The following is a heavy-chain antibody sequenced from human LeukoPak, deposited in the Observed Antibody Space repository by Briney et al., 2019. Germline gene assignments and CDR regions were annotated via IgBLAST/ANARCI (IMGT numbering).Heavy chain of an antibody. CDR2: ISPGGGTT. D-gene: IGHD3-3*01. V-gene: IGHV3-23*01. CDR3: AKDGDYDFWSGYSGAFDI. CDR1: GFAFGSEA. J-gene: IGHJ3*02. Sequence: PGGSLRLSCAVSGFAFGSEAMSWVRQSPARGLEWVASISPGGGTTYYADYVKGRFTISRDNSKNTLYLQMNSLRAEDTAVYYCAKDGDYDFWSGYSGAFDIWGQGTMVTVSS.